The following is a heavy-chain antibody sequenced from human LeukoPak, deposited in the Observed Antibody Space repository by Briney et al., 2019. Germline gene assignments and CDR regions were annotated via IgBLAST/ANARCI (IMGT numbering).Heavy chain of an antibody. CDR3: ATLQSSGYDYSDY. V-gene: IGHV4-59*08. J-gene: IGHJ4*02. CDR2: IYYSGST. D-gene: IGHD3-22*01. Sequence: SETLSLTCTVSGGSISSYYWSWIRQPPGKGLEWIGYIYYSGSTDYNPSLKSRVTMSVDTSKNQFSLRLSSVTAADTAVYYCATLQSSGYDYSDYWGQGILVTVSS. CDR1: GGSISSYY.